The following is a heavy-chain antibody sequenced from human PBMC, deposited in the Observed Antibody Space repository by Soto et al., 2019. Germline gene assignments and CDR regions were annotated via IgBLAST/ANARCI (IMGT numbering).Heavy chain of an antibody. D-gene: IGHD5-12*01. V-gene: IGHV1-69*02. CDR2: IIPILGIA. Sequence: QVQLVQSGAAVKKPGSSVKVSCKASGGTFSSYTISWVRQAPGQGLEWMGRIIPILGIANYAQKFQGRVTITADKSTSTAYMELSSLRSEDTAVYYCARGPKRGWLQFDFDYWGQGTLVTVSS. CDR3: ARGPKRGWLQFDFDY. CDR1: GGTFSSYT. J-gene: IGHJ4*02.